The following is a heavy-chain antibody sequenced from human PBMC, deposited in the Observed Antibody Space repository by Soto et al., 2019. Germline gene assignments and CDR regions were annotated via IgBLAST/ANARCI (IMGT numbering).Heavy chain of an antibody. CDR3: ARDNGYESDY. V-gene: IGHV1-18*01. CDR2: ISAYNG. Sequence: QVQLVQSGAEVKKPGASVKVSCKASGYTFTSYGISWVRQAPGQGLEWMGWISAYNGKLQGRATMTTDTSTSTAYMELRSLRSDDTAVYYCARDNGYESDYWGQGTLVTVSS. CDR1: GYTFTSYG. J-gene: IGHJ4*02. D-gene: IGHD5-12*01.